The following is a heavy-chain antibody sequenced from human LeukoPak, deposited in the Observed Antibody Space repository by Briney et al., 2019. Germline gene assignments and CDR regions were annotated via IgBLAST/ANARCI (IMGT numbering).Heavy chain of an antibody. Sequence: GGSLGLSCAASGFTFSSYAMSWVRQAPGKGLEWVSAISGSGGSTYYADSVKGRFTISRGNSKNTLYLQMNSLRAEDTAVYYCVRAGYGYGGRYFDYWGQGTLVTVSS. CDR1: GFTFSSYA. CDR2: ISGSGGST. V-gene: IGHV3-23*01. D-gene: IGHD5-18*01. CDR3: VRAGYGYGGRYFDY. J-gene: IGHJ4*02.